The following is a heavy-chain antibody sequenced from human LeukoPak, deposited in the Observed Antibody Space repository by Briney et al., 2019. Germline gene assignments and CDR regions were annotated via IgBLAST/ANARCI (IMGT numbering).Heavy chain of an antibody. Sequence: GGSLRLSCRASGLTLTTFDMVWVRQAPGRGLEWVSIISGNDPTKIYADSVKGRFTISRDDLKNTIYLQMDSLRDEDTAFYYCAKGLDTYSSRYLNSIFDSWGQGTLVTVSS. V-gene: IGHV3-23*01. J-gene: IGHJ5*01. D-gene: IGHD6-25*01. CDR3: AKGLDTYSSRYLNSIFDS. CDR2: ISGNDPTK. CDR1: GLTLTTFD.